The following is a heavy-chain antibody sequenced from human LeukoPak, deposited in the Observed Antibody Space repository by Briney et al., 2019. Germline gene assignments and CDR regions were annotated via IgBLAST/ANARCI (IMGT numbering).Heavy chain of an antibody. CDR1: GFTFSNYG. Sequence: GGSLRLSCAASGFTFSNYGISWVRQAPGKGLEWVSAISGSGGSTYYADSVKGRFTISRDNSKNTLYLQMNSLRAEDTAVYYCAKAIGSGYYYHFDYWGQGTLVTVSS. CDR2: ISGSGGST. J-gene: IGHJ4*02. V-gene: IGHV3-23*01. D-gene: IGHD3-22*01. CDR3: AKAIGSGYYYHFDY.